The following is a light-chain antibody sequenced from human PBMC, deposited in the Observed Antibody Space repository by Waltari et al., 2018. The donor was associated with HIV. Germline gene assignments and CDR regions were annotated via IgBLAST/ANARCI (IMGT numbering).Light chain of an antibody. Sequence: DIQMTQSPSSLSASVGDRVTITCRASQGIDNFIAWYQQRPGKVPKLLIYGTSTLQSGVPSRFSGSGSGTYFTLTISSLQPEDFATYCCHNYHNAPYTFGQGTKLETK. CDR3: HNYHNAPYT. V-gene: IGKV1-27*01. CDR1: QGIDNF. J-gene: IGKJ2*01. CDR2: GTS.